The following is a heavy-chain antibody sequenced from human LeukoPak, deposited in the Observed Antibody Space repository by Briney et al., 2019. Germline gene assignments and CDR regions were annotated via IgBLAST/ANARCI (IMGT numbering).Heavy chain of an antibody. D-gene: IGHD6-6*01. CDR1: GGTFSSYA. CDR2: IIPIFGTA. V-gene: IGHV1-69*13. Sequence: SVTVSCTASGGTFSSYAISWVRQAPGQGLEWMGGIIPIFGTANYAQKFQGRVTITADESTGTAYMELSSLRSEDTAVYYCATPEGYSSSHYYYGMDVWGQGTTVTVSS. CDR3: ATPEGYSSSHYYYGMDV. J-gene: IGHJ6*02.